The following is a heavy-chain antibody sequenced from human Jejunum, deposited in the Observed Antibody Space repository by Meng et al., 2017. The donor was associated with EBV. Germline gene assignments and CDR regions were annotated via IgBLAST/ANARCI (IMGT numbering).Heavy chain of an antibody. J-gene: IGHJ4*02. CDR1: GASISDYN. Sequence: QAPQEEAGPGMVKPSQTLSLPCSSSGASISDYNWSWIRQSPGKGLEWIGCGFNRGSTNYNPPLRSRVAMSLDPSRNKLSLKLNAVTAADTAVYYCARDRGTAREFDIWGQGTLVTVSS. V-gene: IGHV4-59*01. D-gene: IGHD3-10*01. CDR2: GFNRGST. CDR3: ARDRGTAREFDI.